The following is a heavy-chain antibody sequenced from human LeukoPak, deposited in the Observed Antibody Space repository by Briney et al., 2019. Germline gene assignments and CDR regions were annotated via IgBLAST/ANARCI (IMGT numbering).Heavy chain of an antibody. V-gene: IGHV3-30*02. Sequence: GGSLRLSCGASGFTFSSYGMHWVRQAPGKGLEWVAFIRYDGSNKYYADSVKGRFTISRDNSKNTLYLQMNSLRAEDTAVYYCAKVRGVQYYFDYWGQGTLVTVPS. CDR2: IRYDGSNK. D-gene: IGHD3-10*01. CDR3: AKVRGVQYYFDY. J-gene: IGHJ4*02. CDR1: GFTFSSYG.